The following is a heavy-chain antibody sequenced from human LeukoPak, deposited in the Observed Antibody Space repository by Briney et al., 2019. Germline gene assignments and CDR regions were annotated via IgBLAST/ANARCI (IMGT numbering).Heavy chain of an antibody. Sequence: SGTLSLTCAVYGGSFSGYYWSWIRQPPGKGLEWIGEINHSGSTNYNPSLKSRVTISVDTSKNQFSLKLSSVTAADTAVYYCASQYYSWGQGTLVTVSS. V-gene: IGHV4-34*01. CDR2: INHSGST. J-gene: IGHJ4*02. CDR1: GGSFSGYY. CDR3: ASQYYS. D-gene: IGHD3-10*01.